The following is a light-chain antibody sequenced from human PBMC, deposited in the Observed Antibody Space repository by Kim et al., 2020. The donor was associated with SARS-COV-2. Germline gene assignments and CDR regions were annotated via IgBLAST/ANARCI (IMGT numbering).Light chain of an antibody. CDR2: QDS. V-gene: IGLV3-1*01. J-gene: IGLJ2*01. Sequence: SYELTQPPSVSVSPGQTASITCSGDKLGDKYACWYQQKPGQSPVLAIYQDSKRPSGIPERFSGSNSGNTATLTISGTQAMDEADYYCQAWDSSTDVVFGGGTQLTVL. CDR3: QAWDSSTDVV. CDR1: KLGDKY.